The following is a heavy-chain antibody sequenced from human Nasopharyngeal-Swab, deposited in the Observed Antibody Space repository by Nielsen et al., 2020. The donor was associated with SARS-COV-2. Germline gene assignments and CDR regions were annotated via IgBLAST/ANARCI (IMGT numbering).Heavy chain of an antibody. CDR1: GFSFSTYW. J-gene: IGHJ6*03. V-gene: IGHV3-7*03. CDR3: ARQGVFVPAYFHQYYMDV. D-gene: IGHD3-16*02. Sequence: GEPLKISCAASGFSFSTYWMTWVRQAPGKGLEWVANIKQDGSEKYYVDSVKGRFTVSRDNPKNLLYLQVNSLRAEDTAVYYCARQGVFVPAYFHQYYMDVWGKGTTVTVSS. CDR2: IKQDGSEK.